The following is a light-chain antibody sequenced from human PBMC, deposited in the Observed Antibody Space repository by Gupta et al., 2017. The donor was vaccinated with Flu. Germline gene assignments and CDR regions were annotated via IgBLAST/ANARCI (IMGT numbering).Light chain of an antibody. CDR1: SSDVGGYNY. CDR3: SSYTRTTTLL. J-gene: IGLJ1*01. Sequence: TSSDVGGYNYVSWCQQHPGKAPKLMIFEVSYRPSGISNRFSGSKSGNTASLTISGLQTEDEADYYCSSYTRTTTLLFGTGTKVTV. CDR2: EVS. V-gene: IGLV2-14*01.